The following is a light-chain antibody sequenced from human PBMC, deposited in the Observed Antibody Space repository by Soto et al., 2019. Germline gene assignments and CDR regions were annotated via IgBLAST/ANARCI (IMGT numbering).Light chain of an antibody. CDR2: HAS. V-gene: IGKV1-5*01. CDR1: QSISSW. Sequence: DLPMTQSPSTLSASVGDRVTITCRASQSISSWLAWYQQKPGKAPKLLIYHASSLESGVPSRFSGSGSGTEFTLTISSLQPDDFATYYCLQYNSYWTFGQGTKVEIK. J-gene: IGKJ1*01. CDR3: LQYNSYWT.